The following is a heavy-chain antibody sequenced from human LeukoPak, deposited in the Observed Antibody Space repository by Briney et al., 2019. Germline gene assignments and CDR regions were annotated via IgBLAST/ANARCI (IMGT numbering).Heavy chain of an antibody. CDR3: ARAAEPYSSSSRLDY. Sequence: SETLSLTCTVSGGSISSYYWSWIRQPPGKGLEWIGYIYYSGSTNYNPSLKSRVTISVDTSKNQFSLKLSSVTAADTAVYYCARAAEPYSSSSRLDYWGQGTLVTVSS. V-gene: IGHV4-59*01. J-gene: IGHJ4*02. CDR1: GGSISSYY. D-gene: IGHD6-6*01. CDR2: IYYSGST.